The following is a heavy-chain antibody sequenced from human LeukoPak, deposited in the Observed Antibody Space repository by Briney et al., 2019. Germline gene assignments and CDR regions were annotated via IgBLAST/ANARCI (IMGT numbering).Heavy chain of an antibody. V-gene: IGHV3-30-3*01. CDR2: ISYDGSNK. CDR3: ARDLPVATIEYYFDY. J-gene: IGHJ4*02. Sequence: PGGSLRLSCAASGFTFSSYAMHWVRQAPGRGLEWVAVISYDGSNKYYADSVKGRFTISRDNSKNTLYLQMNSLRAEDTAVYYCARDLPVATIEYYFDYWGQGTLVTVSS. CDR1: GFTFSSYA. D-gene: IGHD5-12*01.